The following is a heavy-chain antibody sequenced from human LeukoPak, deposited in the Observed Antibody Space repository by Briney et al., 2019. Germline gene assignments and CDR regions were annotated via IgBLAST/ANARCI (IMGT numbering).Heavy chain of an antibody. D-gene: IGHD6-13*01. CDR2: IYYSGST. CDR1: GGSISSYY. Sequence: PSETLSLTCTVSGGSISSYYWSWIRQPPGKGLEWIGYIYYSGSTNYNPSLKSRVTISVDTSKNQFSLKLSSVTAADTAVYYCVRTTEAHSWRTRYYDYYMDVWGKGTTVTVSS. CDR3: VRTTEAHSWRTRYYDYYMDV. J-gene: IGHJ6*03. V-gene: IGHV4-59*01.